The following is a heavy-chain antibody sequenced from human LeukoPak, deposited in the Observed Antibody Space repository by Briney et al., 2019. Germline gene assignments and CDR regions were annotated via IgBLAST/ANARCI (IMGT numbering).Heavy chain of an antibody. Sequence: PSETLSLTCAVYGGSFSGYYWSWIRQPPGKGLEWIGEINHSGSTNYNPSLKSRVTISVDTSKNQFSLKLSSVTAADTAVYYCARAEIPPSFDYWGQGTLVTVSS. J-gene: IGHJ4*02. V-gene: IGHV4-34*01. CDR1: GGSFSGYY. CDR2: INHSGST. D-gene: IGHD2-2*02. CDR3: ARAEIPPSFDY.